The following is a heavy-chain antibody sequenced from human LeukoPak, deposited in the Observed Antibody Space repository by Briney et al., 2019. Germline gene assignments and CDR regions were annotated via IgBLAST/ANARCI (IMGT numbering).Heavy chain of an antibody. Sequence: SETLSLTCAVYGGSFSGYYWSWIRQPPGKGLEWIGEINHSGSTNYNPSLKSRVTISVDTSKNQFSLKLSSVTAADTAVYYCARGPYSYGSALKGGWFDPWGQGTLVTVSS. CDR3: ARGPYSYGSALKGGWFDP. CDR1: GGSFSGYY. V-gene: IGHV4-34*01. CDR2: INHSGST. D-gene: IGHD5-18*01. J-gene: IGHJ5*02.